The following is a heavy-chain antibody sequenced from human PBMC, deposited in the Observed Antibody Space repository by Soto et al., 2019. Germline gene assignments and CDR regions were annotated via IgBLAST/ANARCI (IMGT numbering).Heavy chain of an antibody. D-gene: IGHD3-16*01. Sequence: EVQLVESGGGLVQPGGSLRLSCAASGFTFSSYSMNWVRQAPGTGLEWVSYISSSSSTIYYADYVKGRFTISRDNAKNSLYLQMNSLRDEDTAVYYCARDESYVWGSFPTKLGYYGMDVWGQGTTVTVSS. CDR2: ISSSSSTI. CDR1: GFTFSSYS. J-gene: IGHJ6*02. CDR3: ARDESYVWGSFPTKLGYYGMDV. V-gene: IGHV3-48*02.